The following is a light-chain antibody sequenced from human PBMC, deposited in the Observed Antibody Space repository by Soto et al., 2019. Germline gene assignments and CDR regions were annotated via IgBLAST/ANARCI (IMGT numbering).Light chain of an antibody. CDR3: QQRYSSPWT. CDR2: AAS. Sequence: IPITQAPASLSASVRARVTITCRASQNIRNYLNWYQQKPGLAPRILIYAASSLQSGVPSRFSGGVSGTDFTLNITRLQPEDCETDEGQQRYSSPWTFGQGTKVDIK. CDR1: QNIRNY. V-gene: IGKV1-39*01. J-gene: IGKJ1*01.